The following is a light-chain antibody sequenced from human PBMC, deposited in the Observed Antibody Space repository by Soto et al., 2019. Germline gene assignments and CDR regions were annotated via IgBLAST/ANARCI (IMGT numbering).Light chain of an antibody. Sequence: DVVMTQSPLSLPVTLGQPASISCRSSQSLIHSDGNTYLNWFQQRPGQSPRRLIYEVSDRDSGVPDRFSGSGSGTDFTLKISRVEAEDVGVYSCMQGTHWPWTFGPGTEVEIK. CDR3: MQGTHWPWT. V-gene: IGKV2-30*02. J-gene: IGKJ1*01. CDR2: EVS. CDR1: QSLIHSDGNTY.